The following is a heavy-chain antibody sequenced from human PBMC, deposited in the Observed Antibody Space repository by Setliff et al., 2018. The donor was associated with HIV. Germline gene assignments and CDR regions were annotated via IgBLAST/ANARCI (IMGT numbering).Heavy chain of an antibody. J-gene: IGHJ4*02. V-gene: IGHV3-23*01. CDR1: GFTFSDHY. CDR2: ISGSGGST. Sequence: GGSLRLSCAASGFTFSDHYMSWVRQAPGKGLEWVSAISGSGGSTYYADSVKGRFTISRDNSKNTLYLQMNSLRAEDTAVYYCAKDRTVVVITIFDYWGQGTLVTVSS. CDR3: AKDRTVVVITIFDY. D-gene: IGHD3-22*01.